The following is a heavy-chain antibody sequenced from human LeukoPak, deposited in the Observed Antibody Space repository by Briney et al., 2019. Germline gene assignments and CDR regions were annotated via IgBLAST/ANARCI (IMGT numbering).Heavy chain of an antibody. CDR2: ISAYNGNT. J-gene: IGHJ6*03. V-gene: IGHV1-18*01. Sequence: ASVKVSCKASGYTFTSFGISWVRQAPGQGPEWMGWISAYNGNTNYVQKLQGRVNMTTDTSTSTAYMELRGLRSDDTAVYYCARVIRESRLRWSYYYMDVWGKGTTVTVSS. CDR1: GYTFTSFG. D-gene: IGHD4-23*01. CDR3: ARVIRESRLRWSYYYMDV.